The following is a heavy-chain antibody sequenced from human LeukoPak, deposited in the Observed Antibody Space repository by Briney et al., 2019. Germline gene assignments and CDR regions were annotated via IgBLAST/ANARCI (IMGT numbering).Heavy chain of an antibody. CDR2: IDSSGSTI. J-gene: IGHJ4*02. D-gene: IGHD3-10*01. Sequence: GGSLRLSCAPSGFTFSSYEMNWVRQAPGKGLEWVSYIDSSGSTIYYADSVKGRFTISRDNAKNSLYLQMNSLRAEDTALYYCARGEYGNYGFFDYWGQGTLVTVSS. CDR3: ARGEYGNYGFFDY. V-gene: IGHV3-48*03. CDR1: GFTFSSYE.